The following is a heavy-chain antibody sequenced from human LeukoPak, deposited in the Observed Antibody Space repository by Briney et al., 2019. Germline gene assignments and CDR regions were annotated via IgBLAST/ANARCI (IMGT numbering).Heavy chain of an antibody. J-gene: IGHJ4*02. D-gene: IGHD3-10*01. Sequence: GGSLRLYCAASGFTFSDYYMSWIRQAPGKGLEWVSYISSSGSTIYYADSVKGRFTISRDNAKNSLYLQMNSLRAEDTAVYYCARDGDDCWYYSHFDYWGQGTLVTVSS. CDR1: GFTFSDYY. V-gene: IGHV3-11*01. CDR2: ISSSGSTI. CDR3: ARDGDDCWYYSHFDY.